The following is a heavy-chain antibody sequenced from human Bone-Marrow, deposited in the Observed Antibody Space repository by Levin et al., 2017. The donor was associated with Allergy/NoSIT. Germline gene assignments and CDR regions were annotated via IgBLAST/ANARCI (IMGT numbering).Heavy chain of an antibody. V-gene: IGHV3-30*03. J-gene: IGHJ4*02. CDR3: ARLLPWLVLTAPFDY. Sequence: GGSLRLSCAVSGFTFSNYGMHWVRQAPGKGLEWVALISYDGSDKDYADSVKGRFTISRDSSKNTLYLQMISLRAADTAVYYCARLLPWLVLTAPFDYWGQGTLVTVSS. CDR1: GFTFSNYG. CDR2: ISYDGSDK. D-gene: IGHD6-19*01.